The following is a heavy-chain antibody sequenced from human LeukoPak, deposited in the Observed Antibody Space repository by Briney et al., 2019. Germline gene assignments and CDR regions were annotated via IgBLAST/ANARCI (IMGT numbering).Heavy chain of an antibody. CDR1: GGTFCSYA. CDR3: ASSDYDILTGSTYGMDV. Sequence: GASVKVSCKASGGTFCSYAISWVRQAPGQGLEWMGRIIPILGIANYAQKFQGRVTITADKSTSTAYMELSSLRSEDTAVYYCASSDYDILTGSTYGMDVWGQGTTVTVSS. CDR2: IIPILGIA. D-gene: IGHD3-9*01. V-gene: IGHV1-69*04. J-gene: IGHJ6*02.